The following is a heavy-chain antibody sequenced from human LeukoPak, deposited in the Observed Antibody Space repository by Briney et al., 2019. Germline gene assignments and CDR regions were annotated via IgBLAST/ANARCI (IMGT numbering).Heavy chain of an antibody. CDR2: IYYSGRT. V-gene: IGHV4-59*08. CDR3: ARHTDGLGFFQH. D-gene: IGHD2-8*01. CDR1: GGSISSYY. Sequence: PSETLSLTCTVSGGSISSYYWSWIRQPPGKGLEWIGYIYYSGRTHYNHSLKSRVTISVDTSKNQFSLKLSSVTAADTAVYYCARHTDGLGFFQHWGQGTLVTVSS. J-gene: IGHJ1*01.